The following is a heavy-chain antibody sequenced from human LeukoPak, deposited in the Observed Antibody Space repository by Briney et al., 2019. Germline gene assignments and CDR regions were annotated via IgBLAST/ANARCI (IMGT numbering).Heavy chain of an antibody. J-gene: IGHJ4*02. CDR2: ISFSSTHI. D-gene: IGHD3-9*01. Sequence: GGSLRLSCAASGFIFSNYGMSWVRQAPGKGLEWVSSISFSSTHIYYADSIQGRFTISRDNAENSLYLQMNSLRAEDTAVYYCARDFGPNILTGYFFDHWGQGTLVTVSS. CDR1: GFIFSNYG. V-gene: IGHV3-21*06. CDR3: ARDFGPNILTGYFFDH.